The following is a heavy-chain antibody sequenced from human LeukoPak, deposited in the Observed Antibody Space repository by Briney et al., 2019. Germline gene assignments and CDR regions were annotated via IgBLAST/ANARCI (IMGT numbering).Heavy chain of an antibody. Sequence: PGGSLRLSCAASGFTFSSYAMSWVRQAPGKGLEWVSAISGSGGSTYYADSVKGRFTISRDNSKNTLYLQMNSLRAEDTAVYYCAKAAEVAAPYYYYYMDVWGKGTTVTVSS. J-gene: IGHJ6*03. CDR2: ISGSGGST. CDR3: AKAAEVAAPYYYYYMDV. V-gene: IGHV3-23*01. CDR1: GFTFSSYA. D-gene: IGHD2-15*01.